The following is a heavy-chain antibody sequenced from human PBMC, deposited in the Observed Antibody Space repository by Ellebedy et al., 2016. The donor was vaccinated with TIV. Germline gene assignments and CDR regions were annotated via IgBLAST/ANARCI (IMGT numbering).Heavy chain of an antibody. Sequence: GESLKISCAASGFTVSNNYMRWVRQAPGKGLEWVSLIYSGGNTYYADSVRGRFTISRDKSKNTLHLQMNSLRAEDTAVYYCARGGTLGGYWGRGTLVTVSS. CDR2: IYSGGNT. CDR3: ARGGTLGGY. J-gene: IGHJ4*02. V-gene: IGHV3-66*01. CDR1: GFTVSNNY. D-gene: IGHD3-16*01.